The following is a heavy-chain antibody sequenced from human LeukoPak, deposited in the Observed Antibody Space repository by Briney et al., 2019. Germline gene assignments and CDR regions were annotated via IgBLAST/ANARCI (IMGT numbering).Heavy chain of an antibody. CDR3: ARETGSGSYYKGGLFDY. Sequence: SETLSLTCSVSGASINSYYWSWIRQPAGKGLEWIGRIYTSGSTNYNPSLKSRVTISVDTSKNQFSLKLSSVTAADTAVYYCARETGSGSYYKGGLFDYWGQGTLVTVSS. CDR1: GASINSYY. V-gene: IGHV4-4*07. D-gene: IGHD3-10*01. CDR2: IYTSGST. J-gene: IGHJ4*02.